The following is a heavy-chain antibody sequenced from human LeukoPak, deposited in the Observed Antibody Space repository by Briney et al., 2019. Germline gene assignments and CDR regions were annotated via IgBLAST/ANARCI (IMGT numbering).Heavy chain of an antibody. J-gene: IGHJ4*02. CDR2: ISSSGSTI. V-gene: IGHV3-11*01. D-gene: IGHD2-8*01. CDR3: ASQRSKMVYAIRDY. Sequence: PGGSLRLSCAASGFTFSDYYMSWIRQAPGKGLEWVSYISSSGSTIYYADSVKGRFTISRDNAKNSLYLQMNSLRAEDTAVYYCASQRSKMVYAIRDYWGQGTLVTVSS. CDR1: GFTFSDYY.